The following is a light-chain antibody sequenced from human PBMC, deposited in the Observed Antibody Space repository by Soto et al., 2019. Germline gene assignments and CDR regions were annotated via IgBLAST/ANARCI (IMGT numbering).Light chain of an antibody. CDR3: QQYGSSPYT. CDR2: DAS. J-gene: IGKJ2*01. Sequence: EIVLTQSPGTLSLYPGERATLSCRSSQSVSSSYLAGYQQKPGQAPRLLIYDASSRATGIPDRFSGSGSGTDFTRTISRLEPEDFAVYFCQQYGSSPYTFGQGPKLEI. CDR1: QSVSSSY. V-gene: IGKV3-20*01.